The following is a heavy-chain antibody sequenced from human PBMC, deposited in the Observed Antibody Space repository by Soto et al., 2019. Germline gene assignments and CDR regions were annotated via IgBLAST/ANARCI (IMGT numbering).Heavy chain of an antibody. Sequence: SETLSLTCTVSGGSISTYYWSWIRRPPGKGLEWIGYIHYSGTINQNPSLKSRVTISVDTSKNQFSLRLSSVTAADTAVYYCARDRGNSPGDWFDSWGQGTLVTVSS. CDR2: IHYSGTI. CDR3: ARDRGNSPGDWFDS. CDR1: GGSISTYY. J-gene: IGHJ5*01. V-gene: IGHV4-59*01. D-gene: IGHD3-16*01.